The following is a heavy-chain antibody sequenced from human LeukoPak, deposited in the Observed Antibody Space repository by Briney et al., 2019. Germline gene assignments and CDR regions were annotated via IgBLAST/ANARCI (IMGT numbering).Heavy chain of an antibody. CDR2: IYTSGST. D-gene: IGHD3-16*01. J-gene: IGHJ6*03. CDR3: ARGDIGAGSGLWGYYYMDV. Sequence: SQTLSLTCTVSGGSISSGSYYWSWIRQPAGKGLEWIGRIYTSGSTNYNPSLKSRVTISVDTSKNQFSLKLSSVTAADTAVYYCARGDIGAGSGLWGYYYMDVWGKGTTVTVSS. V-gene: IGHV4-61*02. CDR1: GGSISSGSYY.